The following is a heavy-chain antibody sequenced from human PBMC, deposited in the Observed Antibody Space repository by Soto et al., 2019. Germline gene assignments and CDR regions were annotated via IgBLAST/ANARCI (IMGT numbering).Heavy chain of an antibody. Sequence: LRLSCAASGFTFSSYWMSWVRQAPGKGLEWVANIKQDGSEKYYVDSVKGRFTISRDNAKNSLYLQMNSLRAEDTAVYYCAKPSYSSGWPYYFDYWGQGTLVTVSS. CDR1: GFTFSSYW. CDR2: IKQDGSEK. D-gene: IGHD6-19*01. J-gene: IGHJ4*02. V-gene: IGHV3-7*03. CDR3: AKPSYSSGWPYYFDY.